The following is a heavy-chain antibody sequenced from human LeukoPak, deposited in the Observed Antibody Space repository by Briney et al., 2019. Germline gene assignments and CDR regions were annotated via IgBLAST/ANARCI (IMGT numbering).Heavy chain of an antibody. CDR2: ISYDGSNK. Sequence: GGSLRLSCAASGFTFSSYGMHWVRQAPGKGLEWVAVISYDGSNKYYADSVKGRFTISRDNSKNTLYLQMNSLRAEDTAVYYCAKGASQLWLRTHAFDIWGQGTMVTVSS. CDR3: AKGASQLWLRTHAFDI. CDR1: GFTFSSYG. J-gene: IGHJ3*02. V-gene: IGHV3-30*18. D-gene: IGHD5-18*01.